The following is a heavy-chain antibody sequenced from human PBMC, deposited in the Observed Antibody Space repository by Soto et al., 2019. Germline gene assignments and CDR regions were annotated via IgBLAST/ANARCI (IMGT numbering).Heavy chain of an antibody. Sequence: SKTLSLTCTVSGGSISSGDYYWSWIRQPPGKGLEWIGYIYYSGSTYYNPSLKSRVTISVDTSKNQFSLKLSSVTAADTAVYYCARDQHYDSSGSYYYYGMDVWGQGTTVTVSS. D-gene: IGHD3-22*01. CDR3: ARDQHYDSSGSYYYYGMDV. CDR1: GGSISSGDYY. J-gene: IGHJ6*02. CDR2: IYYSGST. V-gene: IGHV4-30-4*01.